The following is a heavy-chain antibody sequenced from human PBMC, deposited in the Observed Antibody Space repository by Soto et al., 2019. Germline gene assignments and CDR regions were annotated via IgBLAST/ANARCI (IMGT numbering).Heavy chain of an antibody. J-gene: IGHJ4*02. Sequence: GASVKVSCKASGGTFSSYAISWVRQAPGQGLEWMGGIIPIFGTANYAQKFQGRVTITADESTSTAYMELSSLRSEDTAVYYCARDLIQYNWNYGIFDYWGQGTLVTAPQ. CDR1: GGTFSSYA. CDR2: IIPIFGTA. D-gene: IGHD1-7*01. CDR3: ARDLIQYNWNYGIFDY. V-gene: IGHV1-69*13.